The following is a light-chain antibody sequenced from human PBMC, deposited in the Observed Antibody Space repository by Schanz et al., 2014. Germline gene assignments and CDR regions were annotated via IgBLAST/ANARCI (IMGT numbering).Light chain of an antibody. V-gene: IGLV2-8*01. CDR1: SSDVGGYNY. Sequence: QSALTQPPSASGSPGQSVTISCTGTSSDVGGYNYVSWYQHHPGKAPKLLIYDVTKRPSGVPDRFSGSKSGNTASLTISGLLAEDEADYYCSSYTGSSTVVFGGGTKLTVL. CDR2: DVT. CDR3: SSYTGSSTVV. J-gene: IGLJ2*01.